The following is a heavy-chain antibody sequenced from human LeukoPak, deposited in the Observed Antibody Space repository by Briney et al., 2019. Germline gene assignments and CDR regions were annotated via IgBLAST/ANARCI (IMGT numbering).Heavy chain of an antibody. V-gene: IGHV3-23*01. Sequence: GSLRLSCVGSGFTPCSYAMGWVRQAPGKGLEWVSAISGSGTRTYYADSVKGRFTISRDNSKNTLYLQMNSLRAEDTAVYYCAKAPTKEEEWLLLNYFDYWGQGTLVTVSS. D-gene: IGHD3-22*01. CDR1: GFTPCSYA. J-gene: IGHJ4*02. CDR3: AKAPTKEEEWLLLNYFDY. CDR2: ISGSGTRT.